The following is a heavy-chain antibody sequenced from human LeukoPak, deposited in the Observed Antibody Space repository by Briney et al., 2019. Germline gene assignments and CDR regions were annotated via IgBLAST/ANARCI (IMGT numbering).Heavy chain of an antibody. D-gene: IGHD6-13*01. V-gene: IGHV3-23*01. CDR3: AKDHSSSWYVFDY. J-gene: IGHJ4*02. Sequence: GGSLRLSCAASGFTFSSYAMSWVRQAPGKGLEWVSAISGSGGSTYYADSVKGRFTISRDNSKNTLYLQMDSLRAEDTAVYYCAKDHSSSWYVFDYWGQGTLVTVSS. CDR1: GFTFSSYA. CDR2: ISGSGGST.